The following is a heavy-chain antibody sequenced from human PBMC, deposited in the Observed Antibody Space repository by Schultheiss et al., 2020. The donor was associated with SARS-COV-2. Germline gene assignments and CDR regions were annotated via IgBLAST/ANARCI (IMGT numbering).Heavy chain of an antibody. CDR1: GFTFSDYY. J-gene: IGHJ4*02. V-gene: IGHV3-11*01. Sequence: GGSLRFSCAASGFTFSDYYMSWIRQAPGKGLEWVSYISSSGSTIYYADSVKGRFTISRDNAKNSLYLQMNSLRAEDTAVYYCARTIYDFWSGYSDYWGQGTLVTVSS. D-gene: IGHD3-3*01. CDR2: ISSSGSTI. CDR3: ARTIYDFWSGYSDY.